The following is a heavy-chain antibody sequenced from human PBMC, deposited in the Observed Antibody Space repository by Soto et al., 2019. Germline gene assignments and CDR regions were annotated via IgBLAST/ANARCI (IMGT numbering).Heavy chain of an antibody. V-gene: IGHV3-7*01. CDR2: IKEDGSQK. D-gene: IGHD1-26*01. CDR3: ARHQVGYRVTDY. Sequence: EVQLVESGGGLVQPGGSLRLSCAASGFSFSMYWMSWVRQAPGKGLEWVANIKEDGSQKYYVDSVKGRFTISRDNAKNSLSLQLNSLRAGDTAVFYCARHQVGYRVTDYWGQGTLVTVSS. J-gene: IGHJ4*02. CDR1: GFSFSMYW.